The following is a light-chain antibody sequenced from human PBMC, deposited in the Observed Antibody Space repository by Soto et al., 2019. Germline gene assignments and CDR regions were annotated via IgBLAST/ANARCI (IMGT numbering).Light chain of an antibody. CDR1: QSVSNKY. Sequence: EVVLTQSPGTLSLSPGERATLSCRASQSVSNKYLAWYQQKPGQAPRLLIFGSSDRATGIPDRFSGSGSGTDFPHTISRLEPEDFAVYYCQQYGSSLPYTFGQGNYLELK. CDR3: QQYGSSLPYT. V-gene: IGKV3-20*01. CDR2: GSS. J-gene: IGKJ2*01.